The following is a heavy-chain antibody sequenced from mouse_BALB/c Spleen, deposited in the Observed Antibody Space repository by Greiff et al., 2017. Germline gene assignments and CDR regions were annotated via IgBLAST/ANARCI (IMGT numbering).Heavy chain of an antibody. J-gene: IGHJ2*01. V-gene: IGHV1-87*01. CDR2: IYPGDGDT. D-gene: IGHD2-2*01. CDR3: ARGGGYDGDY. Sequence: QVQLKQSGAELARPGASVKLSCKASGYTFTSYWMQWVKQRPGQGLEWIGAIYPGDGDTRYTQKFKGKATLTADKSSSTAYMQLSSLASEDSAVYYCARGGGYDGDYWGQGTTLTVSS. CDR1: GYTFTSYW.